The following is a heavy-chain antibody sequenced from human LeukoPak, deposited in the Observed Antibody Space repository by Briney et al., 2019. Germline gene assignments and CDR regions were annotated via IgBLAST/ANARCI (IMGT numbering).Heavy chain of an antibody. D-gene: IGHD2-2*01. CDR2: IIPIFGTA. CDR1: GGTFSSYA. V-gene: IGHV1-69*13. J-gene: IGHJ5*02. Sequence: ASVKVSCKASGGTFSSYAISWVRQAPGQGLEWMGGIIPIFGTANYAQKFQGRVTITADESTSTAYTELSSLRSEDTAVYYCARDVRHRYCSSTSCYRGWFDPWGQGTLVTVSS. CDR3: ARDVRHRYCSSTSCYRGWFDP.